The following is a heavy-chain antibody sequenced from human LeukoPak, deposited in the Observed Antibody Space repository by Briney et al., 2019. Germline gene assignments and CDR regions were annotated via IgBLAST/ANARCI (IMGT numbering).Heavy chain of an antibody. CDR1: GGSLRSYY. J-gene: IGHJ4*02. CDR2: IYFSGST. Sequence: SETLSLTCTVSGGSLRSYYWSWLRQPPGKGLEWIGYIYFSGSTVYHPSLKSRVTMSVDTSKNQFSLKLNSVTAADTAVYYCARRKNCGGDCRIFDYWGQGTLVTVSS. CDR3: ARRKNCGGDCRIFDY. D-gene: IGHD2-21*02. V-gene: IGHV4-59*01.